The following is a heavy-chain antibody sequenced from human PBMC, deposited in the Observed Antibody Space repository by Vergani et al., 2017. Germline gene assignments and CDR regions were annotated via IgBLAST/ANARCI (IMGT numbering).Heavy chain of an antibody. J-gene: IGHJ3*02. V-gene: IGHV5-51*01. CDR1: GYSFTSYW. CDR2: IYPGDSDT. Sequence: EVQLVQSGAEVKKPGESLKISCKGSGYSFTSYWIGWVRQMPGKGLEWMGIIYPGDSDTRYSTSFQGQVTISADKSISTAYLQWSSLKASDTAMYYCARMGAYTMIVVAVDAFDIWGQGTMVTVSS. CDR3: ARMGAYTMIVVAVDAFDI. D-gene: IGHD3-22*01.